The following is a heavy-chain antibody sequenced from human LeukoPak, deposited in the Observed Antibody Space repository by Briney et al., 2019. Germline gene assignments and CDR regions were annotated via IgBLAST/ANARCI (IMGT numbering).Heavy chain of an antibody. V-gene: IGHV3-30*04. D-gene: IGHD5-12*01. CDR3: ASGVATISFFY. CDR2: ISYDGSNK. Sequence: GRSLRLSCAASGFTFSSYAMHWVRQAPGKGLEWVVVISYDGSNKYYADSVKGRFTISRDNSKNTLYLQMNSLRAEDTAVYYCASGVATISFFYWGQGTLVTVSS. J-gene: IGHJ4*02. CDR1: GFTFSSYA.